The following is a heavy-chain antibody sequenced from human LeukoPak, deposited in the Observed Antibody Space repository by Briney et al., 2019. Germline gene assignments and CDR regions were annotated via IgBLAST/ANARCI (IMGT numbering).Heavy chain of an antibody. D-gene: IGHD1/OR15-1a*01. CDR3: TRVTTNGYFEY. J-gene: IGHJ4*02. V-gene: IGHV3-7*04. CDR1: GFTFSSFS. CDR2: IKFDESER. Sequence: PGGSLRLSCAASGFTFSSFSMAWVRQAPGKGLEWVASIKFDESERHHVDSVKGRFTISRDNAKNSLYLQMNSLRAEDTAVYFCTRVTTNGYFEYWGQGTLVTVS.